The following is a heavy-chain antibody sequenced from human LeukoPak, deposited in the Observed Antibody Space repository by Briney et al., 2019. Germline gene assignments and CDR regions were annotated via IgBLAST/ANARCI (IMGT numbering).Heavy chain of an antibody. CDR1: GDSVSSNSAA. V-gene: IGHV6-1*01. CDR3: ARYTSNWYLDS. J-gene: IGHJ4*02. CDR2: TYYRSKWYS. Sequence: SQTLSLTCAISGDSVSSNSAAWKWIRQSPSRGLEWLGRTYYRSKWYSDYAGSVRSRITINPDTSKNQFYLQLNSVTPEDTAIYYCARYTSNWYLDSWGQGTLVTVSS. D-gene: IGHD6-13*01.